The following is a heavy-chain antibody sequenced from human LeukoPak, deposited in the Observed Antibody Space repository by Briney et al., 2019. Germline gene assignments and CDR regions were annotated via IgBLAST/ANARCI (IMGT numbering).Heavy chain of an antibody. CDR2: ISYDGSNK. D-gene: IGHD5-12*01. J-gene: IGHJ6*02. Sequence: PGRSLRLSCAASGFTFSSYGMHWVRQAPGKGLEWVAVISYDGSNKYYADSVKGRFTISRDNSKNTLYLQMNSLRAEDTAVYYCAKDLGYSGYALSNYYYGMDVWGQGTTVTVSS. CDR1: GFTFSSYG. CDR3: AKDLGYSGYALSNYYYGMDV. V-gene: IGHV3-30*18.